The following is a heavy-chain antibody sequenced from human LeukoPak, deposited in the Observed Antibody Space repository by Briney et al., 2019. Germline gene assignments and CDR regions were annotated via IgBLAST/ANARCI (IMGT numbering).Heavy chain of an antibody. V-gene: IGHV3-72*01. CDR1: GFTFSDPY. CDR2: ITNKGTAYTT. CDR3: VRNWHNAFFN. D-gene: IGHD1-14*01. J-gene: IGHJ4*02. Sequence: GGSLRLSCAASGFTFSDPYMDWVRQAPGKGLEWVGRITNKGTAYTTQYAASVRGRFTISRDDSKNSLYLQMTSLKTEDTAVYYWVRNWHNAFFNWGQGALVTVSS.